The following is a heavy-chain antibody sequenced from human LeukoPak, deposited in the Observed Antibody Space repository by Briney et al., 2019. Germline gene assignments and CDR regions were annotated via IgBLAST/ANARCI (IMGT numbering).Heavy chain of an antibody. Sequence: ASVKVSCKASGYTFTGYYMHWVRQAPGQGLEWMGWINPNSGGTNYAQKFQGRVTMTRDTSISTAYMGLSRLRSDDTAVYYCARRYTSSSQWNWYFDFWGRGTLVTVSS. J-gene: IGHJ2*01. CDR1: GYTFTGYY. CDR3: ARRYTSSSQWNWYFDF. D-gene: IGHD6-6*01. V-gene: IGHV1-2*02. CDR2: INPNSGGT.